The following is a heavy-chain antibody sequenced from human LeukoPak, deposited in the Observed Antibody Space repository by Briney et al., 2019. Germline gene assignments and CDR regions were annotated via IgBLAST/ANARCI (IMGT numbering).Heavy chain of an antibody. CDR3: ARDRRSNIVVVPAAKYGYYYYMDV. CDR2: IYTSGST. V-gene: IGHV4-61*02. CDR1: GGSISSGSYY. Sequence: PSETLSLTCTVSGGSISSGSYYWSWIRQPAGKGLEWIGRIYTSGSTYYNPSLKSRVTISVDTSKDQFSLKLSSVTAADTAVYYCARDRRSNIVVVPAAKYGYYYYMDVWGKGTTVTVSS. J-gene: IGHJ6*03. D-gene: IGHD2-2*01.